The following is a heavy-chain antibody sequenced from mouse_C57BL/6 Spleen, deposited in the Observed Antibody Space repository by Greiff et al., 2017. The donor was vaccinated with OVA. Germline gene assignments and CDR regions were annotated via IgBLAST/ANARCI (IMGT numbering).Heavy chain of an antibody. CDR1: GFTFSDAW. V-gene: IGHV6-6*01. CDR2: IRNKANNHAT. Sequence: EVKLMESGGGLVQPGGSMTLSCAASGFTFSDAWMDWVRQSPEKGLEWVAEIRNKANNHATYYAESVKGRFTISRDDSKSSVYLQMNSLRAEDTGIYYCTDGSSPSYWYFDVWGTGTTVTVSS. J-gene: IGHJ1*03. CDR3: TDGSSPSYWYFDV. D-gene: IGHD1-1*01.